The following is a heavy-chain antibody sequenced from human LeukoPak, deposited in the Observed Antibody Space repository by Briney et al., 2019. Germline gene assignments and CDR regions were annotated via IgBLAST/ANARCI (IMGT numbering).Heavy chain of an antibody. CDR3: ARAGYYDSSANGGSYYYMDV. V-gene: IGHV4-39*07. Sequence: SETLSLTCTVSGGSISSSSYYWGWIRQPPGKGLEWIGSIYYSGTTYYNPSLKSRVTISVDTSKNQFSLKLSSVTAADTAVYYCARAGYYDSSANGGSYYYMDVWGKGTTVTVSS. J-gene: IGHJ6*03. CDR1: GGSISSSSYY. D-gene: IGHD3-22*01. CDR2: IYYSGTT.